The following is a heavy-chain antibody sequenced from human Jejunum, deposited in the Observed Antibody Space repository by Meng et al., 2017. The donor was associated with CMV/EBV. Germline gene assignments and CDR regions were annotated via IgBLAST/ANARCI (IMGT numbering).Heavy chain of an antibody. CDR1: GFSISDHY. J-gene: IGHJ2*01. D-gene: IGHD2/OR15-2a*01. V-gene: IGHV3-72*01. Sequence: AASGFSISDHYMDWVRQAPGKGLEWVGRTKDKTESFIIEYAASVKGRFTISRDDSQNSLYLHMNSPKTEDTAVYYCARDNSNWTFDFWGRGTLVTVSS. CDR2: TKDKTESFII. CDR3: ARDNSNWTFDF.